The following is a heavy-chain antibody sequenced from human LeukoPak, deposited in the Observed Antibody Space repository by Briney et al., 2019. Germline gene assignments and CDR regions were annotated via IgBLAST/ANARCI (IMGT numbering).Heavy chain of an antibody. CDR2: ISSSGTYI. V-gene: IGHV3-21*04. D-gene: IGHD5-18*01. J-gene: IGHJ4*02. CDR3: ARVGGYSYGFGPLGY. Sequence: PGGSLRLSCAASGFTFSRFSMNWVRQAPGKGLEWVSSISSSGTYIYYADSVKGRFTISRDSAKNSLYLQMNSLRAEDTALYYCARVGGYSYGFGPLGYWGQGTLVTVSS. CDR1: GFTFSRFS.